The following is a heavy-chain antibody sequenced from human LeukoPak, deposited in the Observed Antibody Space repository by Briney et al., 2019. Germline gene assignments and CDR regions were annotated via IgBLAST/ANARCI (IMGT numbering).Heavy chain of an antibody. D-gene: IGHD3-10*01. CDR1: GYTFTDYY. Sequence: GASVKVSCKASGYTFTDYYMHWVRQAPGQGLEWMRWINPNSGGTNYAQKFQGRFTMTRDTSISTAYMEVSRLRSDDTAVYYCARGNELLDELYYYSMDVWGKGTMVIVSS. CDR2: INPNSGGT. J-gene: IGHJ6*03. CDR3: ARGNELLDELYYYSMDV. V-gene: IGHV1-2*02.